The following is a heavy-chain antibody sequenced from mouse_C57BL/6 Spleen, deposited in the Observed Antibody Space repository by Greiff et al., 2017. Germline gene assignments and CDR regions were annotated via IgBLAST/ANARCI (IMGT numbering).Heavy chain of an antibody. CDR1: GFNIKDDY. CDR2: IDPENGDT. D-gene: IGHD2-2*01. J-gene: IGHJ3*01. CDR3: TLYPYGYDLFAY. Sequence: LQLKESGAELVRPGASVKLSCTASGFNIKDDYMHWVKQRPEQGLEWIGWIDPENGDTEYASKFQGKATITADTSSNTAYLQLSSLTSEDTAVYYCTLYPYGYDLFAYWGQGTLVTVSA. V-gene: IGHV14-4*01.